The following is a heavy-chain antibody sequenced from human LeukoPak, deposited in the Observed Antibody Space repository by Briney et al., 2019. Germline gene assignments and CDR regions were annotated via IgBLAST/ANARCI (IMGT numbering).Heavy chain of an antibody. CDR2: ISYSGTT. CDR1: GGSISSSY. CDR3: ARREVEMRASASGNWLGP. J-gene: IGHJ5*02. V-gene: IGHV4-59*08. Sequence: PSETLSLTCTVSGGSISSSYWNWVRQPPGKGLEWIGRISYSGTTIYNPSLKSRVTISSDTSKNQFSLKLTSVTAADTAVYYCARREVEMRASASGNWLGPWGQGTLVTVSS. D-gene: IGHD3-10*01.